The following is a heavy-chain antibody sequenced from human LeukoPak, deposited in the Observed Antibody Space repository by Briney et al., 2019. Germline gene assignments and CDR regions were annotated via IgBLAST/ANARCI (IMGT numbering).Heavy chain of an antibody. CDR1: GFTFSSYA. J-gene: IGHJ3*02. CDR3: AKDKGKYYDYVWGSYRPDAFDI. V-gene: IGHV3-23*01. Sequence: GGSLRLSCAASGFTFSSYAMSWVRQAPGKGLEWVSAISGSGGSTYYADSVKGRFTISRDNSKNTLYLQMNSLRAEDTAVYYCAKDKGKYYDYVWGSYRPDAFDIWGQETMVTVSS. D-gene: IGHD3-16*02. CDR2: ISGSGGST.